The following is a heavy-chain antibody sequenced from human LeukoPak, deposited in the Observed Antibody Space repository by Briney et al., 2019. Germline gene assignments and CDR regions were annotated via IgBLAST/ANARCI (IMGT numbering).Heavy chain of an antibody. V-gene: IGHV3-43D*03. D-gene: IGHD6-19*01. J-gene: IGHJ4*02. CDR2: ISWDGGST. CDR3: ARVGSSGWPYYFDY. CDR1: GFTFDDYA. Sequence: GGSLRLSCAASGFTFDDYAMHWVRQAPGKGLEWVSLISWDGGSTYYADSVKGRFTISRDNAKNSLYLQMNSLRAEDTALYYCARVGSSGWPYYFDYWGQGTLVTVSS.